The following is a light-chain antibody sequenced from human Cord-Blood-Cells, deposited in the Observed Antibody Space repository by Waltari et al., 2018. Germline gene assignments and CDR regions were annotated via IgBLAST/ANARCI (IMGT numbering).Light chain of an antibody. V-gene: IGLV2-14*01. Sequence: QSALTQPASVSGSPGQSITISCPGTSSDVGGYTYVSWYQQHPGKAPTLMIYDVSNRPSGVSNRFSGSKSGNTASLTISGLQAEDEADYYCSSYTSSSTVVFGGGTKLTVL. CDR2: DVS. J-gene: IGLJ2*01. CDR3: SSYTSSSTVV. CDR1: SSDVGGYTY.